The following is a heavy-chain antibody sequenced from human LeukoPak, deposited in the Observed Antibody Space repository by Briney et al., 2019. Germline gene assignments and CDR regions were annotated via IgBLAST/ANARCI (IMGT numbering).Heavy chain of an antibody. CDR1: GYTFTGYY. CDR2: IKPSSGGT. CDR3: ARDERYYDSSGYYYPGNFDY. D-gene: IGHD3-22*01. Sequence: ASVKVSCKASGYTFTGYYIHWVRQAPGQGLEWMGWIKPSSGGTNYAQKFQGRVTMTRDTSISTAYMELSRLRSDDTAVYYCARDERYYDSSGYYYPGNFDYWGQGTLVTVSS. J-gene: IGHJ4*02. V-gene: IGHV1-2*02.